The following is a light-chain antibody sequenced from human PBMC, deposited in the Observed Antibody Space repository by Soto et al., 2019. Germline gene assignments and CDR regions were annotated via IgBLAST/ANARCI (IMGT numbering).Light chain of an antibody. CDR2: HNN. V-gene: IGLV1-44*01. CDR1: SSNVGSNT. Sequence: QSVLTQPPSASGTPGQRVTISCSGSSSNVGSNTVDWYQQLPGTAPKLLIYHNNQRPSGIPDRPSGAKSGTSASLAISGLQSEDEADYYCAAWDDSRNAVVFGGGTKLTVL. CDR3: AAWDDSRNAVV. J-gene: IGLJ2*01.